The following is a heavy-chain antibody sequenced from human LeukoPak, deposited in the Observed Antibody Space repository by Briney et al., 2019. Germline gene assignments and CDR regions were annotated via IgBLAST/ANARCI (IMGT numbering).Heavy chain of an antibody. D-gene: IGHD6-6*01. J-gene: IGHJ1*01. CDR3: TPYSSSSYFQH. V-gene: IGHV3-49*04. CDR2: IRSKAYGGTT. Sequence: TGGSLRLSCTAAGFTFGAYAMSCVRQAGGKGMAWVGFIRSKAYGGTTEYAASVKGRFTISRDDSKSIAYLQMNSLKTEDTAVYYCTPYSSSSYFQHWGQGTLVTVSS. CDR1: GFTFGAYA.